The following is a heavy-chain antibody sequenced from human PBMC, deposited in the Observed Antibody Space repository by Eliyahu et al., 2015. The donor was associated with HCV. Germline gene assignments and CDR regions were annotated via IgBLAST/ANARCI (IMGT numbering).Heavy chain of an antibody. CDR3: TRGINYYYDSSGYYFQN. CDR2: IKKDGSEK. CDR1: GFTFDTFW. J-gene: IGHJ1*01. V-gene: IGHV3-7*03. D-gene: IGHD3-22*01. Sequence: GSLRLSCVGSGFTFDTFWMSWVRQAPGKGLEWLANIKKDGSEKYYVDSVRGRFTVSRDNAKNSLYLEMNSLRAEDTAIYYCTRGINYYYDSSGYYFQNWGQGTLVTVSS.